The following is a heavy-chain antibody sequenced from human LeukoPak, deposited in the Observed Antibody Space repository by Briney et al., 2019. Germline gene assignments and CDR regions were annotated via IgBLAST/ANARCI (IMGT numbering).Heavy chain of an antibody. CDR3: ARGVRDPSTITLVRGPHDY. Sequence: PGGSLRLSCEASGFTFTYYDMHWVRQAKGKGLEWVSGIGTTGDTYYAGAVKGRFAISRENAKNSVYLQMNSLRAGDTAVYYCARGVRDPSTITLVRGPHDYWGQGTLVTVSS. CDR1: GFTFTYYD. J-gene: IGHJ4*02. V-gene: IGHV3-13*01. D-gene: IGHD3-10*01. CDR2: IGTTGDT.